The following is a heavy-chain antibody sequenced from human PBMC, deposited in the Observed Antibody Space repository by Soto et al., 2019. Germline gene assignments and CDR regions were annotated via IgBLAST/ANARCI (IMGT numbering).Heavy chain of an antibody. J-gene: IGHJ5*02. CDR2: IYYSGNT. D-gene: IGHD2-2*02. V-gene: IGHV4-59*01. CDR1: GGSISSYY. Sequence: QVQLQESGPGLVKPSETLSLTCTVSGGSISSYYWSWIRQPPGKGLEWIGYIYYSGNTNYNPSLKSRVTISVDTAKNQFSRKLSSVTAADTAVYYCARVLGYCSSTSCYTNWFDPWGQGTLVTVSS. CDR3: ARVLGYCSSTSCYTNWFDP.